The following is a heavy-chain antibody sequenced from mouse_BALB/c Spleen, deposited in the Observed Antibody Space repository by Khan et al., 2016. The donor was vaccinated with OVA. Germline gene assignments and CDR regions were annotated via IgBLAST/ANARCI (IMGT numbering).Heavy chain of an antibody. D-gene: IGHD1-1*01. J-gene: IGHJ4*01. CDR3: ARAGTRYNYAMDY. CDR2: ISYSGST. Sequence: EVKLLESGPGLVKPSQSLSLTCTVTGYSITSDYAWNWIRQFPGNKLEWMGYISYSGSTNYNQSLKSQISITRDKSKNPFFLQLNSVTTEDTATYDCARAGTRYNYAMDYWGQGTLVTVSS. V-gene: IGHV3-2*02. CDR1: GYSITSDYA.